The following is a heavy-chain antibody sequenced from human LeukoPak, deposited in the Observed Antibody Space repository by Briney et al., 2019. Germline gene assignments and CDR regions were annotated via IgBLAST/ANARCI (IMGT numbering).Heavy chain of an antibody. V-gene: IGHV3-30*18. CDR1: GFTFSSYG. J-gene: IGHJ4*02. CDR2: ISYDGSNK. D-gene: IGHD4-17*01. CDR3: AKADYGDYTRPHY. Sequence: GGSLRLSCAASGFTFSSYGMHWVRQAPGKGLEWVAVISYDGSNKYYADSVKGRFTISRDNSKNTLYLQMNSLRAEDTAVYYCAKADYGDYTRPHYWGQGTLVTVSS.